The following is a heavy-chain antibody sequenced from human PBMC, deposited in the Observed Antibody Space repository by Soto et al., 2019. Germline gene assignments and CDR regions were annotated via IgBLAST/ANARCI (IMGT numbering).Heavy chain of an antibody. V-gene: IGHV3-21*01. CDR2: ISSSSSYI. CDR3: AKPLLWFGETYGMDV. CDR1: GFTFSSYR. Sequence: EVQLVESGGGLVKPGGSLRLSCEASGFTFSSYRMNWVRQAPGKGLEWVSSISSSSSYIYYADSVKGRFTISRDNAKNSLYLKMNSLRAEDTAVYYCAKPLLWFGETYGMDVWGQGTTVTVSS. D-gene: IGHD3-10*01. J-gene: IGHJ6*02.